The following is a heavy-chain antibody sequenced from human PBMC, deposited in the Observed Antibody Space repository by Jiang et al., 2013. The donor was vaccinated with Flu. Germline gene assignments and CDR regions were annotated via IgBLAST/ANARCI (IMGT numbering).Heavy chain of an antibody. Sequence: GPGLVKPSETLSLTCTVSGGSISSSLYYWGWIRQPPGKGLDWIGSIYYSGNTYYKPSLKSRVAISVDTSKNQFSLKLNSVTAADTAVYYCARDDNGDHNYFDYWGQGIPGHRLL. CDR2: IYYSGNT. V-gene: IGHV4-39*07. CDR1: GGSISSSLYY. D-gene: IGHD4-17*01. J-gene: IGHJ4*02. CDR3: ARDDNGDHNYFDY.